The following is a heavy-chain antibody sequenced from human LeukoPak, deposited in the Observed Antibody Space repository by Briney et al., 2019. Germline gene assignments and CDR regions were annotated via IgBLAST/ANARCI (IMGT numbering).Heavy chain of an antibody. V-gene: IGHV1-69*13. J-gene: IGHJ3*02. Sequence: ASVKVSCKASGGTFSSYAISWVRQAPGQGLEWMGGIIPTFGTANYAQKFQGRVTITADESTSTAYMELSSLRSEDTAVYYCATHYEGMVVAATRWSEYGAFDIWGQGTMVTVSS. CDR1: GGTFSSYA. D-gene: IGHD2-15*01. CDR3: ATHYEGMVVAATRWSEYGAFDI. CDR2: IIPTFGTA.